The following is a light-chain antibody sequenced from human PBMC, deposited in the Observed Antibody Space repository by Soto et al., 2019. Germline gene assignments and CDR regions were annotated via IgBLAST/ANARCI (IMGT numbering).Light chain of an antibody. Sequence: DIVMTQSPDSLAVSLGERATINCKSSQNILYNSISKNYLAWYQQKPGQPPKLLIYWASTRESGVPDRFSGSGSGTDFTLTISSLQADDVAVYYCQQYYSTPPTFGQGTKVEIK. J-gene: IGKJ1*01. V-gene: IGKV4-1*01. CDR1: QNILYNSISKNY. CDR2: WAS. CDR3: QQYYSTPPT.